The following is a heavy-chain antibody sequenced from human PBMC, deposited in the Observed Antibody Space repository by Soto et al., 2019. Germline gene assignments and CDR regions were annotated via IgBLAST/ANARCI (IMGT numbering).Heavy chain of an antibody. CDR3: AKGRGGGAVVPDY. CDR2: IWYDGSNE. Sequence: QVQLVESGGGVVQPGRSLRLSCAASGFSFSSYGIHWVRQAPGKGLEWVAVIWYDGSNEYYADSVKGRFSISRDNSKSTVYLKMNSLRAEDTAVYYCAKGRGGGAVVPDYWGQGTLVTVSS. V-gene: IGHV3-33*06. J-gene: IGHJ4*02. D-gene: IGHD2-21*01. CDR1: GFSFSSYG.